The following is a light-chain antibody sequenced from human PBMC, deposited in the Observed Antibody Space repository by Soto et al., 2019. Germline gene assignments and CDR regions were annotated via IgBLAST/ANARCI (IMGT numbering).Light chain of an antibody. Sequence: EIVLTQSPGTLSLSPGERATLSCRASQSVSSSYLAWYQQKPGQAPRLLIYGASSRATGIPDRFSGSGSGTDFTLTISRPEPEDFAVYYCQQYGSSLITFGPGTKVDIK. CDR2: GAS. CDR3: QQYGSSLIT. J-gene: IGKJ3*01. CDR1: QSVSSSY. V-gene: IGKV3-20*01.